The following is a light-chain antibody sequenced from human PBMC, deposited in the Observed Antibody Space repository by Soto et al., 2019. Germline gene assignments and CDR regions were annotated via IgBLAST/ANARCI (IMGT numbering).Light chain of an antibody. CDR3: QQYDKWVT. Sequence: EVVMTQSPETLSVSPGETATLSCRASQTVSSNLAWYQQKRGQAPRLLIYGASTRATSIPARFIGSGSGTEFTLTISSLQSEDFAAYYCQQYDKWVTFGPGTKVDLK. V-gene: IGKV3-15*01. J-gene: IGKJ3*01. CDR2: GAS. CDR1: QTVSSN.